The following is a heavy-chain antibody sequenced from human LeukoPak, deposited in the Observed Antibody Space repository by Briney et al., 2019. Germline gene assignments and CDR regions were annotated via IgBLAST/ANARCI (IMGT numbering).Heavy chain of an antibody. D-gene: IGHD6-13*01. V-gene: IGHV1-69*04. J-gene: IGHJ4*02. CDR3: ARASEAAAGPQGGDYFDY. CDR1: GGTFSSYA. CDR2: IIPILGIA. Sequence: SVKVSCKASGGTFSSYAISWVRQAPGQGLEWMGRIIPILGIANYAQKFQGRVTITADKSTSTAYMELSSLRSEDTAVYYCARASEAAAGPQGGDYFDYWGQGTLVTVSS.